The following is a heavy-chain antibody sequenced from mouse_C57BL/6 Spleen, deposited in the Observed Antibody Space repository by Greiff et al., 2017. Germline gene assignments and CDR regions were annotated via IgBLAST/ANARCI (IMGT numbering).Heavy chain of an antibody. V-gene: IGHV5-17*01. CDR3: AKGYDYDYAMDY. D-gene: IGHD2-4*01. Sequence: EVKVEESGGGLVKPGGSLKLSCAASGFTFSDYGMHWVRQAPEKGLEWVAYISSGSSTIYYADTVKGRFTISRDNAKNTLFLQMTSLRSEDTAMYYCAKGYDYDYAMDYWGQGTSVTVSS. CDR1: GFTFSDYG. J-gene: IGHJ4*01. CDR2: ISSGSSTI.